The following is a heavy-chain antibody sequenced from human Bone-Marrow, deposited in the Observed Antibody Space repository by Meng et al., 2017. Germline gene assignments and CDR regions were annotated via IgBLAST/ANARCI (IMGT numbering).Heavy chain of an antibody. Sequence: GESLKISCAASGFTFSSYAMSWVRQAPGKGLEWVSAISGSGGSTYYADSVKGRFTISRDNAKNSLYLQMNSLRAEDTAVYYCARVGDGYNYAHWYFDLWGHGTLVTVSS. CDR2: ISGSGGST. J-gene: IGHJ2*01. D-gene: IGHD5-24*01. V-gene: IGHV3-23*01. CDR1: GFTFSSYA. CDR3: ARVGDGYNYAHWYFDL.